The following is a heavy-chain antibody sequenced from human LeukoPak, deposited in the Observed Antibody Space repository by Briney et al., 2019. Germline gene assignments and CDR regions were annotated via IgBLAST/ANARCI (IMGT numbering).Heavy chain of an antibody. J-gene: IGHJ4*02. CDR3: ARDVFGRLVRSYYFDY. V-gene: IGHV6-1*01. Sequence: SQTLSLTCAISGDSVSSNSAAWNWIRQSPSRGLEWLGRTHYRSKWYNDYAVSVKSRITINPDTSKNQFSLQLNSVTPEDTAVYYCARDVFGRLVRSYYFDYWGQGTLVTVSS. CDR2: THYRSKWYN. CDR1: GDSVSSNSAA. D-gene: IGHD6-19*01.